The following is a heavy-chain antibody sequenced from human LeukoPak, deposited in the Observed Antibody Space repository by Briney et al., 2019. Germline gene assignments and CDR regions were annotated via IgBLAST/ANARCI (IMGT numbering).Heavy chain of an antibody. J-gene: IGHJ5*02. CDR2: ISGSGGST. Sequence: GGSLRLSCAASGFTFDDYGMSWVRQAPGKGLEWVSAISGSGGSTYYADSVKGRFTISRDNSKNTLYLQMNSLRAEDTAVYYCAKVSGAANPYNWFDPWGQGTLVTVSS. D-gene: IGHD2-15*01. CDR1: GFTFDDYG. V-gene: IGHV3-23*01. CDR3: AKVSGAANPYNWFDP.